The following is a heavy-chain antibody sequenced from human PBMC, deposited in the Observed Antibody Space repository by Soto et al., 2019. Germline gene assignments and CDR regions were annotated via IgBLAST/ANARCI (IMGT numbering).Heavy chain of an antibody. CDR2: IWHDGSNQ. J-gene: IGHJ5*02. Sequence: QVQLVESGGGVVHRGSSLRLSCAASGFTFSSYGMHWVRQAPGKGLEWVAVIWHDGSNQYYADSVKGRFTISRDNYKNQLSLQKNSLKADDTAVYYCAREFPHQAAAGSIFRFDPWGQGPLFTV. CDR3: AREFPHQAAAGSIFRFDP. CDR1: GFTFSSYG. D-gene: IGHD6-13*01. V-gene: IGHV3-33*01.